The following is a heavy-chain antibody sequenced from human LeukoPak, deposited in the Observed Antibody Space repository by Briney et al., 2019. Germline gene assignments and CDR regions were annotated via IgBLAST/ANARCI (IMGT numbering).Heavy chain of an antibody. CDR3: ATRITPYYFDF. D-gene: IGHD2-15*01. CDR2: IYYSGST. J-gene: IGHJ4*02. CDR1: GGSISSSSYY. V-gene: IGHV4-39*01. Sequence: SETLSLTCTVSGGSISSSSYYWGWIRQSPGKGLEWIGNIYYSGSTYYNPSLKGRVTISVDTSKNQFSLKLSSVTAADTAVYYCATRITPYYFDFWGQGTLVTVSS.